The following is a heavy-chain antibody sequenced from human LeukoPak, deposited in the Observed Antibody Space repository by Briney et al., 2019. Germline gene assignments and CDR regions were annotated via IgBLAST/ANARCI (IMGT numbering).Heavy chain of an antibody. V-gene: IGHV4-30-4*08. CDR2: IYISGTT. D-gene: IGHD5-24*01. Sequence: SETLSLTCTVSGASISSGDFYWSWIRQPPGKGLEWVGYIYISGTTYYSPSLKSRVTISLDTSKNLFSLNLRSVTAADTAVYYCARVLRMATIELWGQGTLVTVSS. J-gene: IGHJ4*02. CDR1: GASISSGDFY. CDR3: ARVLRMATIEL.